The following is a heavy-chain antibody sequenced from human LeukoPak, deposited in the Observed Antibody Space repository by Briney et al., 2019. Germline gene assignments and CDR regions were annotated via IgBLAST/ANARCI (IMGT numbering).Heavy chain of an antibody. J-gene: IGHJ4*02. CDR2: ITNSADTT. CDR3: ARRGAVGATEFDY. CDR1: GFTFSSYA. V-gene: IGHV3-23*01. D-gene: IGHD1-26*01. Sequence: PGGSLRLSCAASGFTFSSYAMTWVRQAPGKGLEWVSAITNSADTTYYADSVKGQFTISRDNSKNTLYLQMNRLRAEDTAVYYCARRGAVGATEFDYWGQGTLVSVSS.